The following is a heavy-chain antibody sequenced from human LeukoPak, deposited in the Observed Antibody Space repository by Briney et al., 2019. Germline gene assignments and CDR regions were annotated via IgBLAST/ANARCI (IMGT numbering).Heavy chain of an antibody. Sequence: GASVKVSCKASGYTFTSYYMHWVRQAPGQGLEWMGIINPSGGSTSYAQKFQGRVTMTRDTSTSTVYMELSSLRSEDTAVHYCARGDSSGYYDGEDAFDIWGQGTMVTVSS. D-gene: IGHD3-22*01. CDR2: INPSGGST. V-gene: IGHV1-46*01. CDR3: ARGDSSGYYDGEDAFDI. J-gene: IGHJ3*02. CDR1: GYTFTSYY.